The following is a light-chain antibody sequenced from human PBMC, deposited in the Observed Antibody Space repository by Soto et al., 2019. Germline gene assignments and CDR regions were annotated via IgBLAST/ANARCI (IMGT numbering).Light chain of an antibody. V-gene: IGKV4-1*01. Sequence: DIVMTQAPDSLAASLGAIVTINCKSSRNLLYNDKNYLAWYQQRPGQAPKLLIYWASTRESEVPVRISGSGSVTDFRLTIRDLQAADAAVYYCQQFYTTPHTFGQGTRVEI. J-gene: IGKJ2*01. CDR2: WAS. CDR3: QQFYTTPHT. CDR1: RNLLYNDKNY.